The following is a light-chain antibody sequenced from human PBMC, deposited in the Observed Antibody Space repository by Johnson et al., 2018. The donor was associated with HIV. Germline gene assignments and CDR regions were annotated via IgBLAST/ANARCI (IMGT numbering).Light chain of an antibody. CDR3: GTWDDSLSTGGV. CDR2: EDN. V-gene: IGLV1-51*02. J-gene: IGLJ1*01. Sequence: LTQPPSVSAAPGQKVTISCSGSSSNIGSNYVSWYQQFPGAAPKLLIYEDNKRPSGIPYRFSGSKSGTSATLGITGLQTGDEADYYCGTWDDSLSTGGVFGAGTKVTVL. CDR1: SSNIGSNY.